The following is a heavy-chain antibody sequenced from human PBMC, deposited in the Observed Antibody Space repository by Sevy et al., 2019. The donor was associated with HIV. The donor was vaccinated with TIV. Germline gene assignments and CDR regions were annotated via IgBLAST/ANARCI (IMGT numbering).Heavy chain of an antibody. Sequence: TLSLTCTVSGASISSGTYYWTWIRQPAGKGLEWIGRIYTSGSTNYNPSLKRRVTMSVDTSKNQFSLKLNSVTAADTAVYYCARAREHGVRGASPRYYFYYYGLDVWGQGTTVTVSS. D-gene: IGHD3-10*01. CDR1: GASISSGTYY. V-gene: IGHV4-61*02. CDR3: ARAREHGVRGASPRYYFYYYGLDV. J-gene: IGHJ6*02. CDR2: IYTSGST.